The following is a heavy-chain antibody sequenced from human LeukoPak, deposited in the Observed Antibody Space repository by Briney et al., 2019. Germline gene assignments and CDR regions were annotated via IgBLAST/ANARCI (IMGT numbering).Heavy chain of an antibody. J-gene: IGHJ6*03. D-gene: IGHD6-19*01. CDR2: IYTSGST. Sequence: PSETLFLTCTVSGYSISSGYYWSWIRQPAGKGLEWIGRIYTSGSTNYNPSLKSRVTMSVDTSKNQFSLKLSSVTAADTAVYYCARVATSGYYMDVWGKGTTVTISS. CDR3: ARVATSGYYMDV. V-gene: IGHV4-4*07. CDR1: GYSISSGYY.